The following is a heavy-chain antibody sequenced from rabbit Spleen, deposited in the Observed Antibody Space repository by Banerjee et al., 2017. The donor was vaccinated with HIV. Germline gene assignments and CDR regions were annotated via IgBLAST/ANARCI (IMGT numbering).Heavy chain of an antibody. D-gene: IGHD1-1*01. J-gene: IGHJ4*01. CDR3: ARDLVAVIGWNFNL. CDR1: GIDFSKYYY. V-gene: IGHV1S45*01. Sequence: QQQLEESGGGLVKPGGTLTLTCKASGIDFSKYYYMSWVRQAPGKGLEWIACIDTGSSGFTYFATWAKGRFSMSRTSSTTVTLQMTSLTAADTATYFCARDLVAVIGWNFNLWGQGTLVTVS. CDR2: IDTGSSGFT.